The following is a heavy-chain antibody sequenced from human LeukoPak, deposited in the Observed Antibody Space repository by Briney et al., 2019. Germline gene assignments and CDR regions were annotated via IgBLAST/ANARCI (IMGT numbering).Heavy chain of an antibody. D-gene: IGHD3-22*01. CDR3: ARDPGYDSSGYFRYAFDI. CDR1: GYTFTSYG. V-gene: IGHV1-18*01. J-gene: IGHJ3*02. Sequence: GASVKVSCKASGYTFTSYGISWVRQAPGQGLEWMGWISAYNGNTNYAQKLQGRVTMTTDTSTSTAYMELRSLRSDDTAVYYCARDPGYDSSGYFRYAFDIWGQGTMVTVSS. CDR2: ISAYNGNT.